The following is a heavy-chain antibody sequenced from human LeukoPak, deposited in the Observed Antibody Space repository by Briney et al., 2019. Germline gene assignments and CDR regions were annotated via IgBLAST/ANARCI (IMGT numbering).Heavy chain of an antibody. Sequence: GGSLRLSCAASGFTFSSYAMSWVRQAPGKGLEWVSSISTSRSYIYYADSVKGRFTISRDNAKNSLYLQMNSLRAEDTALYYCAKEGYGSGSYVVYAFDIWGQGTMVTVSS. V-gene: IGHV3-21*04. J-gene: IGHJ3*02. D-gene: IGHD3-10*01. CDR2: ISTSRSYI. CDR3: AKEGYGSGSYVVYAFDI. CDR1: GFTFSSYA.